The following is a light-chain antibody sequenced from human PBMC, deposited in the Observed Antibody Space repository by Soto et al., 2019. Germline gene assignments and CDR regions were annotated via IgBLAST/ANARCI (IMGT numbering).Light chain of an antibody. CDR3: SSYTTSTTLVI. J-gene: IGLJ2*01. CDR1: SRDVENYNY. CDR2: EVS. V-gene: IGLV2-14*01. Sequence: QSVLTQPASVSGSPGQSITISCTGTSRDVENYNYVSWYQQHPGKAPKLMIYEVSNRPLGVSNRFSGSKSGNTASLTISGLQAEDEADYYCSSYTTSTTLVIFGGGTKVTVL.